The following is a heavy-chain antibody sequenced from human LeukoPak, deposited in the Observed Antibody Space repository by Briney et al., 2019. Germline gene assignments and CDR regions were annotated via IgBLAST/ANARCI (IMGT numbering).Heavy chain of an antibody. CDR1: GYSITNGYY. J-gene: IGHJ4*02. CDR3: ARYYYDSSARPPFDY. CDR2: IYHDGRI. Sequence: ETLSLTCTVSGYSITNGYYWGWIRQPPGKGLEWIGSIYHDGRIDYNPSLKSRVTIPRDTSNDQFSLKLSSVTAADTAMYYCARYYYDSSARPPFDYWGQGTLVTVSS. D-gene: IGHD3-22*01. V-gene: IGHV4-38-2*02.